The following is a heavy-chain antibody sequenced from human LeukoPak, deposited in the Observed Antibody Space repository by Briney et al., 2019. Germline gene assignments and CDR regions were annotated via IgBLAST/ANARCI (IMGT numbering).Heavy chain of an antibody. CDR2: IKSDRTTI. D-gene: IGHD3/OR15-3a*01. CDR1: GFTFSSYG. Sequence: GGSLRLSCAASGFTFSSYGMHWVRQATGKGLEWLSYIKSDRTTIYYANSLKGRFTITRDNARNSLYLQMNSLRDEDTAVYYCARDRDWAFDYWGPGTLVTVSS. CDR3: ARDRDWAFDY. V-gene: IGHV3-48*02. J-gene: IGHJ4*02.